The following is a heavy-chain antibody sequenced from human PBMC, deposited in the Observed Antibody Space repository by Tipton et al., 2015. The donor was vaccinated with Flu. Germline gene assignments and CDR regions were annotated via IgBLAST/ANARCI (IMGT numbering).Heavy chain of an antibody. CDR3: ARGRGYCITTTCLLPFDF. V-gene: IGHV3-53*01. J-gene: IGHJ4*02. Sequence: GSLRLSCGVSGFSVSSNYMTWVRQAPGKGLEGVSVVCSGGSTYSADSVKGRFTISRDNSKNTLYLQMNSLRAEDTAVYYCARGRGYCITTTCLLPFDFWGQGTLVTVSS. CDR2: VCSGGST. D-gene: IGHD2-2*01. CDR1: GFSVSSNY.